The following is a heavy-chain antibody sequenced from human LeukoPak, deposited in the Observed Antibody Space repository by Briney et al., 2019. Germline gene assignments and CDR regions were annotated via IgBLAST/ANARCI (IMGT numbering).Heavy chain of an antibody. CDR2: ISSSSSYI. D-gene: IGHD1-26*01. CDR1: GFTFSSYS. Sequence: PGGSLRLPCAASGFTFSSYSMNWVRQAPGKGLEWVSSISSSSSYIYYADSVKGRFTISRDNAKNSLYLQMNSLRAEDTAVYYCARGGGSYNAFDIWGQGTMVTVSS. J-gene: IGHJ3*02. V-gene: IGHV3-21*01. CDR3: ARGGGSYNAFDI.